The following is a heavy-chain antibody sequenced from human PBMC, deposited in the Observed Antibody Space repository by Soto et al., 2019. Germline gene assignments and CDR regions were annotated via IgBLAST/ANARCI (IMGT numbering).Heavy chain of an antibody. Sequence: SETLSLTCTVSGGSISSSSYYWGWIRQPPGKGLEWIGSIYYSGSTYYNPSLKSRVTISVDTSKNQFSLKLSSVTAADTAVYYCASVYSSGWSPYYFDYWGQGTLVTVSS. CDR3: ASVYSSGWSPYYFDY. CDR2: IYYSGST. J-gene: IGHJ4*02. V-gene: IGHV4-39*01. D-gene: IGHD6-19*01. CDR1: GGSISSSSYY.